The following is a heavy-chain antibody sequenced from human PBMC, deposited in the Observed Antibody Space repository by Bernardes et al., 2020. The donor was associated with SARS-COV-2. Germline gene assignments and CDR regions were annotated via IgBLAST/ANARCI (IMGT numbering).Heavy chain of an antibody. CDR1: GFTFSSYA. V-gene: IGHV3-23*01. CDR3: AKDPGYDSSGYWNY. D-gene: IGHD3-22*01. CDR2: ISGSGGST. Sequence: GGSLRLSCAASGFTFSSYAMSWVRQAPGKGLDWVSAISGSGGSTYYADSVKGRFTISRDNSKNTLYLQMNSLRAEDTAVYYCAKDPGYDSSGYWNYWGQGTLVTVSS. J-gene: IGHJ4*02.